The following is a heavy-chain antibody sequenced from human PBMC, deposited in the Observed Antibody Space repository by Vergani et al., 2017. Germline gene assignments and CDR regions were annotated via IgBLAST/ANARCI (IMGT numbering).Heavy chain of an antibody. CDR1: GYTFTGYY. CDR2: INPNSGGT. D-gene: IGHD3-10*01. Sequence: QVQLVQSGAEVKKPGASVKVSCKASGYTFTGYYMHWVRQAPGQGLEWMGWINPNSGGTNYAQKFQGRVTMTRDTSISTAYMELSRLRSDDTAVYYCARDPYYDGSGSWFDPWGQGTLVTVSS. J-gene: IGHJ5*02. V-gene: IGHV1-2*02. CDR3: ARDPYYDGSGSWFDP.